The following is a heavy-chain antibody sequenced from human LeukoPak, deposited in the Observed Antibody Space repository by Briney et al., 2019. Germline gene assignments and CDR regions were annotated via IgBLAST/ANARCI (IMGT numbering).Heavy chain of an antibody. D-gene: IGHD5-18*01. CDR2: ISYDGSNK. CDR3: ARSGGYSYGYSDY. CDR1: GFTFSSYA. J-gene: IGHJ4*02. Sequence: GRSLRLSCAASGFTFSSYAMHWVRQAPGKGLEWVAVISYDGSNKYYADSVKGRFTISRDNSKNTLYLQMNSLRAEDTAVYYCARSGGYSYGYSDYWGQGTLVTVSP. V-gene: IGHV3-30*04.